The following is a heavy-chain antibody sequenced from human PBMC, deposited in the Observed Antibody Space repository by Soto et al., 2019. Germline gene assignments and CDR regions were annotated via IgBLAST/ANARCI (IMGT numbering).Heavy chain of an antibody. D-gene: IGHD3-22*01. V-gene: IGHV4-4*02. CDR3: VRNGYYSLDV. J-gene: IGHJ6*02. CDR2: VYHSGAT. CDR1: GDSIIGTGW. Sequence: QVQLQESGPGLVRPSGTLSLTCAVSGDSIIGTGWWSWVRQSPGKGLDWIGEVYHSGATNYNPSLKSRVTISVDTSRNQFSLNLGSVTAADTAVYDCVRNGYYSLDVWGQGTTVTVSS.